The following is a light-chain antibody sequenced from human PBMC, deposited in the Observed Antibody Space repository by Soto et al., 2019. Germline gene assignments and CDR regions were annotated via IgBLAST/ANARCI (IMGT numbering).Light chain of an antibody. CDR3: AAWDDSLNAL. V-gene: IGLV1-44*01. Sequence: QSVLTQPPSLSATPGQRVNISCSGSFSNIGDNAVNWYQQLPGAAPKLLIYLNDQRPSGVPDQFSGSKSGTSAFLAISGLQSEDEADYYCAAWDDSLNALFGTGTKVTVL. CDR1: FSNIGDNA. CDR2: LND. J-gene: IGLJ1*01.